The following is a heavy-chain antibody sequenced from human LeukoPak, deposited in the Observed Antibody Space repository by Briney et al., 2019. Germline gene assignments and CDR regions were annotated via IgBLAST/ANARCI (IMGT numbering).Heavy chain of an antibody. D-gene: IGHD5-24*01. CDR1: GYTFTGYY. V-gene: IGHV1-8*03. Sequence: GASVKVSCKASGYTFTGYYMHWVRQAPGQGLEWMGWMNPNSGNTGYAQKFQGRVTITRNTSISTAYMELSSLRSEDTAVYYCARARSRDGYNYYYYYYMDVWGKGTTVTVSS. CDR3: ARARSRDGYNYYYYYYMDV. CDR2: MNPNSGNT. J-gene: IGHJ6*03.